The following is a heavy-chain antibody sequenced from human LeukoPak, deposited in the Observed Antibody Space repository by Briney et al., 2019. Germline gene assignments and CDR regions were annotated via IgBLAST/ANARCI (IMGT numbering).Heavy chain of an antibody. V-gene: IGHV6-1*01. CDR2: TYYRTKWYS. Sequence: SQTLSLTCAISGDSVSRTNAAWNWIRQSPSRGLGWLGRTYYRTKWYSDSAISVRSRIIINPDTSKNQFSLQLNSVTPEDTAVYYCARVGWYMTVALFDQWGQGTPVTVSS. D-gene: IGHD6-19*01. CDR3: ARVGWYMTVALFDQ. CDR1: GDSVSRTNAA. J-gene: IGHJ4*02.